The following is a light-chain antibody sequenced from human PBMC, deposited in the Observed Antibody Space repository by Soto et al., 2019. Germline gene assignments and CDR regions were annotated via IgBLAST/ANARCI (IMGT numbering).Light chain of an antibody. CDR2: DAS. J-gene: IGKJ4*01. Sequence: EFVLTQSPGTLSLSPGERATLSCRASQTVRNNYLARYQQKPGQAPKLLIHDASSRATGIPDRFSGGGSGTDFILTISRLEPEDFAVYYCQQFSSYPLTFGGGTKVDIK. CDR3: QQFSSYPLT. V-gene: IGKV3-20*01. CDR1: QTVRNNY.